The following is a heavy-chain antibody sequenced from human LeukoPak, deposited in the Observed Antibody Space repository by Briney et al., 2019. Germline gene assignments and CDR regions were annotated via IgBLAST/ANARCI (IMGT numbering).Heavy chain of an antibody. Sequence: GGSLRLSCATSGFTFSSYVMIWVREAPGKGRERLSAVSVSGATTSYADSVEPQFTISRHNSRNTLYLQMNSLRAEDTAVYYCAKGLAAPRYYFDYWGQGTLVTVSS. D-gene: IGHD6-13*01. V-gene: IGHV3-23*01. CDR2: VSVSGATT. CDR1: GFTFSSYV. CDR3: AKGLAAPRYYFDY. J-gene: IGHJ4*02.